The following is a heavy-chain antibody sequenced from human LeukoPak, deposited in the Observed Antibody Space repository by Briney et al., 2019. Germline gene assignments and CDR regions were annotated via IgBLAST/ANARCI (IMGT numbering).Heavy chain of an antibody. D-gene: IGHD3-3*01. CDR3: ARSGYDFWSGYPKSNWFDP. CDR2: IYYSGST. CDR1: GGSISSSSYY. Sequence: SETLSLTCTVSGGSISSSSYYWGWIRQPPGKGLEWIGSIYYSGSTYYNPSLKSRVTISVDTSKNQFSLKLSSVTAADTAVYYCARSGYDFWSGYPKSNWFDPWGQGTLVTVSS. J-gene: IGHJ5*02. V-gene: IGHV4-39*07.